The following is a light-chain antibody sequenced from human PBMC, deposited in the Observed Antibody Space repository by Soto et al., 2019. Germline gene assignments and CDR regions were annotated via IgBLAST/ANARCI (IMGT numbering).Light chain of an antibody. V-gene: IGLV7-46*01. CDR2: DTS. CDR1: TGAVTSGHY. CDR3: LLSYSGAGGVV. J-gene: IGLJ2*01. Sequence: QAVVTQEPSLTVSPGGTVTLTCGSSTGAVTSGHYPYWFQQKPSQAPRTLIYDTSNKHSWTPARFSGSLLGGKAALTLSGAQPEDEAEYYCLLSYSGAGGVVFGGGTKLTVL.